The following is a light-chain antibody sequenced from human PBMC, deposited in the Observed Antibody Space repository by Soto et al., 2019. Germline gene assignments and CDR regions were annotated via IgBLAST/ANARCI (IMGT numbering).Light chain of an antibody. V-gene: IGKV1-39*01. CDR2: AAS. Sequence: DLPMTQSPSSLSASVGDRVTITCRASQSISSYLNWSQQKPGKAPKLLIYAASSLQSGVPSRFSGSGSGTDFTLTISSLQPEDFSTYYCQQSYSTPYTFGQGTKLEIK. J-gene: IGKJ2*01. CDR3: QQSYSTPYT. CDR1: QSISSY.